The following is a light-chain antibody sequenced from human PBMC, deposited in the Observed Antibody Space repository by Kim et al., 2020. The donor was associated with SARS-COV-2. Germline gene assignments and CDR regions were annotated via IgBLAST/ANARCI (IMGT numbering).Light chain of an antibody. CDR3: QWGT. V-gene: IGKV3-20*01. J-gene: IGKJ2*01. Sequence: PGTLPLSPGERAALSCRASQSVTSKYLAWYQQKPGQAPRLLIYGASSRATGIPDRFSGSGSGTDFTLTISRLEPEDFAVYYCQWGTFGQGTKLEI. CDR1: QSVTSKY. CDR2: GAS.